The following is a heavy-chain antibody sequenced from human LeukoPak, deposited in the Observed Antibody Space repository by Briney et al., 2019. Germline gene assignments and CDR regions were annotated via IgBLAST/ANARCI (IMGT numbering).Heavy chain of an antibody. CDR3: AKDQTIYDFWSGTDFDY. CDR1: GFTFSSYS. D-gene: IGHD3-3*01. CDR2: ISSSSSYI. Sequence: GGSLRLSCAASGFTFSSYSMNWVRQAPGKGLEWVSSISSSSSYIYYADSVKGRFTISRDNAKNTLYLQMNSLRAEDTAVYYCAKDQTIYDFWSGTDFDYWGQGTLATVSS. J-gene: IGHJ4*02. V-gene: IGHV3-21*01.